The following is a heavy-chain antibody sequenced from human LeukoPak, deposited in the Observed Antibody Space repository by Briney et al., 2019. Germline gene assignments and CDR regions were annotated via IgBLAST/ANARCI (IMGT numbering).Heavy chain of an antibody. Sequence: GGSLRLSCAASGFTFSSYAMSWVRQAPGKGLEWVSAISGSGGSTYYAGSVKGRFTISRDNSKNTLYLQMNSLRAEDTAVYYCAKSSGRSSSSYSDYWGQGTLVTVSS. V-gene: IGHV3-23*01. CDR3: AKSSGRSSSSYSDY. D-gene: IGHD3-10*01. CDR2: ISGSGGST. J-gene: IGHJ4*02. CDR1: GFTFSSYA.